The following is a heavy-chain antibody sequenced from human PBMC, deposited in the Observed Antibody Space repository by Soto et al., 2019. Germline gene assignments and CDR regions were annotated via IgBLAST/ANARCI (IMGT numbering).Heavy chain of an antibody. CDR2: VYHTESA. D-gene: IGHD3-10*01. V-gene: IGHV4-4*02. CDR1: GGSTSSSRW. CDR3: GRDVRLYYSAQCDS. Sequence: QVLLQESGPRLVKPSGTLSLTCGVSGGSTSSSRWGSWVRQPPGKALEWLGEVYHTESANYNRYPRSRVTLSVDRSRNQLSLNVTSVTAADTAIYYCGRDVRLYYSAQCDSCGQGRLVTVSS. J-gene: IGHJ4*02.